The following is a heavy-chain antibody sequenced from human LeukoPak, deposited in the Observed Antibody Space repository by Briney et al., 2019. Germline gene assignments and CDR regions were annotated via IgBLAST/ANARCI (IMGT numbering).Heavy chain of an antibody. CDR2: INHSGST. CDR3: AREEDY. V-gene: IGHV4-34*01. J-gene: IGHJ4*02. Sequence: SETLSLTCAVYGGSFSGYYWSWIRQPPGKGLEWIGEINHSGSTNYNPSLKSRVTISVDTSKNQFSLKLSSVTAADTAVHYCAREEDYWGQGTLVTVSS. CDR1: GGSFSGYY.